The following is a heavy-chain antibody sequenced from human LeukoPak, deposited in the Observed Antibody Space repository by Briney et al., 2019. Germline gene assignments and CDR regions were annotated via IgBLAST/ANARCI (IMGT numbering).Heavy chain of an antibody. CDR2: INHSGST. CDR1: GGTFSGYY. CDR3: ARASRESLYGSGSYYPDY. J-gene: IGHJ4*02. D-gene: IGHD3-10*01. Sequence: PSETLSLTCAVYGGTFSGYYWSWIRQPPGKGLEWIGEINHSGSTNYNPSLKSRVTTSVDTSKNQFSLKLSSVTAADTAVYYCARASRESLYGSGSYYPDYWGQGNLVTVSS. V-gene: IGHV4-34*01.